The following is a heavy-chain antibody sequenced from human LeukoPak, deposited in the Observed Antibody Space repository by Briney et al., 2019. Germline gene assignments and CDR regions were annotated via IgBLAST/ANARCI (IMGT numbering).Heavy chain of an antibody. CDR3: AKDTMVRGVKSYYMGV. J-gene: IGHJ6*03. CDR1: GFTFSNYG. CDR2: IRYDGTKK. D-gene: IGHD3-10*01. V-gene: IGHV3-30*02. Sequence: TGGSLRPSCAASGFTFSNYGMHWVRQAPGKGLEWVTFIRYDGTKKYYADSVKGRFTISRDNSKNTLYLQMNSLRAEDTALYYCAKDTMVRGVKSYYMGVWGKGTTVTVSS.